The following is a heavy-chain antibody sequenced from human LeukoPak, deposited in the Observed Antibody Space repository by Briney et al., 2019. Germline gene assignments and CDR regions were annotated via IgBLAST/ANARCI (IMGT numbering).Heavy chain of an antibody. Sequence: PSETLSLTCVVSGGSISSSNWWTWVRQPPGKGLEWIGEIYHSGSTNYNPSLRSRVTISVDKSKNQFSLKLSSVTAADTAVYYCARVRYFDSSGYPHDAFDIWGQGTMVTVSS. J-gene: IGHJ3*02. CDR3: ARVRYFDSSGYPHDAFDI. CDR1: GGSISSSNW. CDR2: IYHSGST. D-gene: IGHD3-22*01. V-gene: IGHV4-4*02.